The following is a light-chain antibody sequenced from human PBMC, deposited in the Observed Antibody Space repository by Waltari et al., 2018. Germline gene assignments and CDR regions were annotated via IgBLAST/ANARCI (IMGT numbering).Light chain of an antibody. CDR2: EVS. V-gene: IGLV2-8*01. J-gene: IGLJ1*01. CDR3: SSYAGSNNYV. CDR1: SSDVGTYNY. Sequence: QSALTQPPSASGSPGQSVTISCTGTSSDVGTYNYVLWYQQHPGKAPKLMIYEVSKRPSGVPARFSGSKSGNTASLTVSGLQAEDEADYYCSSYAGSNNYVFGTGTKVTVL.